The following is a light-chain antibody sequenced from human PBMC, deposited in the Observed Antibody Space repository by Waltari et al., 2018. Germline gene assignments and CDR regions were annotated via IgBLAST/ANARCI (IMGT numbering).Light chain of an antibody. J-gene: IGKJ4*01. Sequence: DIVMTQSPEPLAVSLGRRATINCKSSQSVLYSPNNRNYLTWYQQKPVQPPKLLIYWASIRESGVPDRFSGSGSGTDFTLTISSLQAEDVAVYYCQQYYTTPLTFGGGTKVEIK. CDR1: QSVLYSPNNRNY. CDR3: QQYYTTPLT. CDR2: WAS. V-gene: IGKV4-1*01.